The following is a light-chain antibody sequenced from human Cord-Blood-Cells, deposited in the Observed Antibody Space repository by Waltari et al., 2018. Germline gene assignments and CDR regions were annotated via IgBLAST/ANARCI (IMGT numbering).Light chain of an antibody. J-gene: IGKJ2*01. V-gene: IGKV4-1*01. Sequence: DIVMTQSPDSLAVSLGGRATINCKSSQGVLYSSNNKNYLAWYQQKPGQPPKLLIYWASTRESGVPDRFSGSGSGTDFTLTISSLQAEDVAVYYCQQYYSTPPYTFGQGTKLEIK. CDR1: QGVLYSSNNKNY. CDR2: WAS. CDR3: QQYYSTPPYT.